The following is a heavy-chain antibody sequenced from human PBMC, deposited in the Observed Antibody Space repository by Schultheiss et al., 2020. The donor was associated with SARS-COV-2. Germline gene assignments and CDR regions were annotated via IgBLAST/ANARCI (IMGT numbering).Heavy chain of an antibody. Sequence: SETLSLTCTVSGGSISSGGYYWSWIRQHPGKGLEWIGYIYYSGSTYYNPSLKSRVTISVDTSKNQFSVKLSAVTAADTAVYYCASYDYGDYSFDYWGQGTLVTVSS. CDR2: IYYSGST. J-gene: IGHJ4*02. V-gene: IGHV4-31*03. D-gene: IGHD4-17*01. CDR3: ASYDYGDYSFDY. CDR1: GGSISSGGYY.